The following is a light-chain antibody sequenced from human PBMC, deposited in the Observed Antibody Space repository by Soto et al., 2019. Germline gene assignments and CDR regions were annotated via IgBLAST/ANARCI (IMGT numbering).Light chain of an antibody. CDR1: QSVSDN. Sequence: EIVLTQSPATLSVSPGERATLSCRASQSVSDNLAWYQQIPGQAPRLLIFGASTRATGIPARFSGSGSGTEFTLTISSLQSEDVAVYYCQQYNNWPPTFGQGTKV. V-gene: IGKV3-15*01. J-gene: IGKJ1*01. CDR3: QQYNNWPPT. CDR2: GAS.